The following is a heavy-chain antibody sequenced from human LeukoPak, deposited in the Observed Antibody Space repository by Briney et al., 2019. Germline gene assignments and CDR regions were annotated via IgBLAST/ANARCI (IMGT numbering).Heavy chain of an antibody. CDR1: GGTFSSYA. J-gene: IGHJ5*02. Sequence: GASVKVSCKASGGTFSSYAISWVRQAPGQGLEWMGRIIPIFGTANYAQKFQGRVTITTDESTSTAYMELSSLRSEDTAVYCCARVFREYSYGNAWFDPWGQGTLVTVSS. D-gene: IGHD5-18*01. V-gene: IGHV1-69*05. CDR3: ARVFREYSYGNAWFDP. CDR2: IIPIFGTA.